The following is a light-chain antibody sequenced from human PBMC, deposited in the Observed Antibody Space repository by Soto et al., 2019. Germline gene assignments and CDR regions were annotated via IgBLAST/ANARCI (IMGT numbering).Light chain of an antibody. CDR3: QQLNSHLWT. V-gene: IGKV1-33*01. CDR1: QDIRKY. Sequence: PSRGSAAVGEMVITTGRATQDIRKYVNWYQQNPGKDPKLLIYDASSLETGVPSRFSGRGSGTDFTLTISSLQPEEVATDYGQQLNSHLWTVGQGPQVDIK. J-gene: IGKJ1*01. CDR2: DAS.